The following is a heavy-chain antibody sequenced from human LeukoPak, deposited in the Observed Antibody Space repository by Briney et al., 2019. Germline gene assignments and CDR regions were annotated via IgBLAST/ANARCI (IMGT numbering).Heavy chain of an antibody. Sequence: SETLSLTCTVSGGSISSSYWNWIRQPPGKGLEWIGYINYIKTTDYNPSLKSRVTISLDTSKNRFSLKLSSVTAADTAMYYCARSYSSSDHYYYYGMDVWGQGTTVTVSS. D-gene: IGHD6-13*01. CDR1: GGSISSSY. V-gene: IGHV4-59*08. J-gene: IGHJ6*02. CDR3: ARSYSSSDHYYYYGMDV. CDR2: INYIKTT.